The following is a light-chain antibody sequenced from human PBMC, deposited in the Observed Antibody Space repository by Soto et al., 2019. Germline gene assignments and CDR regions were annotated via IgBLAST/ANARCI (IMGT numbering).Light chain of an antibody. V-gene: IGLV1-40*01. CDR1: RSNIGAGYD. Sequence: QSVLTQPPSLSGAPGQRVTISCTGSRSNIGAGYDVHWSQHLPGTAPKVLIFDNSNRPSGVPDRFSGSKSGTSASLAITGLQAEDEAVYYCHSYDVSLRGPAFGGGTKVTVL. J-gene: IGLJ2*01. CDR3: HSYDVSLRGPA. CDR2: DNS.